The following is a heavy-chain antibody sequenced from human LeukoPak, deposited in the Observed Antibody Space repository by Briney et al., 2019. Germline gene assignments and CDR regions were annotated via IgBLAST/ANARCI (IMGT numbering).Heavy chain of an antibody. D-gene: IGHD5-12*01. CDR3: ARGPLRVATITLYFDY. Sequence: ASVKVSCKASGYTFTGYYMHWVRQAPGQGLEGMGWINPNSGGTNYAQKFQGRVTMTRDTSISTSYMELSRLRSDDTAVYYCARGPLRVATITLYFDYWGQGTLVTVSS. J-gene: IGHJ4*02. CDR2: INPNSGGT. V-gene: IGHV1-2*02. CDR1: GYTFTGYY.